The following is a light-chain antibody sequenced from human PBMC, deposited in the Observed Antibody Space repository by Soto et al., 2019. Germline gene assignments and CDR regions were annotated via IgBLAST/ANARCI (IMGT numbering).Light chain of an antibody. Sequence: QSVLTQPASVSGSPGQSITISCTGTSSDVCGFNYVSWYQQHPGKAPKLMIYDVTNRPSGVSYRFSGSKSGNTASLTISGLQPEDEADYYCSSYTTSNTRQIVFGTGTKVTVL. J-gene: IGLJ1*01. CDR3: SSYTTSNTRQIV. CDR1: SSDVCGFNY. CDR2: DVT. V-gene: IGLV2-14*03.